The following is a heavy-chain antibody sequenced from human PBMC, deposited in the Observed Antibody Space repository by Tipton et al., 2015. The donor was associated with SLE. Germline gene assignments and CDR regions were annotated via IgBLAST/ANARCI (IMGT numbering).Heavy chain of an antibody. J-gene: IGHJ6*02. Sequence: TLSLTCTVSTGSITSGSYYWSWIRQPAGKGLEWIGQMYTSGTTSYNPPLKSRVSISVDTSKKQFSLNLRSVTAADTAVYYCARGEYSSTWDYNYYYGMDVWGLGTTVTVSS. V-gene: IGHV4-61*09. D-gene: IGHD6-13*01. CDR1: TGSITSGSYY. CDR3: ARGEYSSTWDYNYYYGMDV. CDR2: MYTSGTT.